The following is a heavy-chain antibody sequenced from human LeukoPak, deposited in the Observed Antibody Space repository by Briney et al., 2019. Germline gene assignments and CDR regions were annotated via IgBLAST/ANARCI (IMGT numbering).Heavy chain of an antibody. CDR3: ARGDTAMATPYFDY. D-gene: IGHD5-18*01. CDR2: IYYSGST. J-gene: IGHJ4*02. Sequence: PSETLSLTCTVSGGSISSYYWSWIRQPPGKGLEWIGYIYYSGSTNYNPSLNSRVTISVDTSKNQFSLKLSSVTAADTAVYYCARGDTAMATPYFDYWGQGTLVTVSS. V-gene: IGHV4-59*01. CDR1: GGSISSYY.